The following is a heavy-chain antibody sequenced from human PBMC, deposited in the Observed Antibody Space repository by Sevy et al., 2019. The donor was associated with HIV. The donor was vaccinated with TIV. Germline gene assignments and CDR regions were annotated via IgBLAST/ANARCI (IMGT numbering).Heavy chain of an antibody. V-gene: IGHV4-59*01. J-gene: IGHJ6*02. CDR3: ARAPTAPNGKDV. D-gene: IGHD1-1*01. CDR1: GDSIDSNY. Sequence: KQSQTLSLTCTVSGDSIDSNYWNWIRQPPGKGLEWIGYLYYSGVTNYNPSLKSRVTISVDTSKNQFSLKLRSVTAADTAVYYCARAPTAPNGKDVWGQGTTVTVSS. CDR2: LYYSGVT.